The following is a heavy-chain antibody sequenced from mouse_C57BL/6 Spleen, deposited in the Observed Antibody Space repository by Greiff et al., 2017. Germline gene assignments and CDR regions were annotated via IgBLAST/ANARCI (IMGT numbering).Heavy chain of an antibody. CDR1: GFTFSDYY. CDR2: ISTGGGST. CDR3: ARGGYDQGDY. V-gene: IGHV5-12*01. Sequence: EVKLLESGAGLVQPGGSLKLSCAASGFTFSDYYMYWVRQTPEKRLEWVAYISTGGGSTYYPDTVKGRVTITRDNATNTLYLHMSRLKSEDTAMYYCARGGYDQGDYWGQGTTLTVSS. D-gene: IGHD2-2*01. J-gene: IGHJ2*01.